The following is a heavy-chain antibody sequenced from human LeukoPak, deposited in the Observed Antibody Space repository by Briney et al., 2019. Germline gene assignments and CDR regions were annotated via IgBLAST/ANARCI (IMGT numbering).Heavy chain of an antibody. CDR1: GFIFSISA. CDR2: MAADGYNI. D-gene: IGHD2-8*01. J-gene: IGHJ4*02. V-gene: IGHV3-30*18. Sequence: GGSLRLSCAASGFIFSISAMHWVRQAPGKGLEWVALMAADGYNIYYADSVKGRFTISRDNSKNTPYLQMNSLTTEDTAVYYCAKAAVYTPFDDWGQGTLVTVSS. CDR3: AKAAVYTPFDD.